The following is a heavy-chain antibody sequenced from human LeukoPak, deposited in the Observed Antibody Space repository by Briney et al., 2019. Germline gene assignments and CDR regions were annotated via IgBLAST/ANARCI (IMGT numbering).Heavy chain of an antibody. J-gene: IGHJ4*02. V-gene: IGHV1-2*02. CDR3: ARDYPRSLYSSGWYGNDY. CDR2: INPNSGGT. CDR1: GYTFTGYY. D-gene: IGHD6-19*01. Sequence: GASVKVSCKASGYTFTGYYMHWVRQAPGQGLEWMGWINPNSGGTNYAQKFQGRVTMIRDTSISTAYMELSRLRSDDTAVYYCARDYPRSLYSSGWYGNDYWGQGTLVTVSS.